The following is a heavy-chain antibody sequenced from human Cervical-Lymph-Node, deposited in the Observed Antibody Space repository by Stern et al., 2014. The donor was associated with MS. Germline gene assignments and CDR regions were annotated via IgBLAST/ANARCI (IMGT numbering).Heavy chain of an antibody. CDR2: FNPSGDTT. V-gene: IGHV1-46*01. CDR1: GYTFTSHY. CDR3: ARGFVTTENWFDH. J-gene: IGHJ5*02. Sequence: VQLEESGAEVKKPGASVTVSCKASGYTFTSHYIHWVRQAPGQGLEWMGIFNPSGDTTSSAPQFQGRLTMTRDTSTSTVNLHLSSLRSDDTAVYYCARGFVTTENWFDHWGQGTLVTVSS. D-gene: IGHD1-14*01.